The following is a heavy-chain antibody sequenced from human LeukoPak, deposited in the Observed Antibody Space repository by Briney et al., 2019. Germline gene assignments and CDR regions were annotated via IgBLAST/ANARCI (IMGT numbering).Heavy chain of an antibody. Sequence: GASVKVSCKASGYTLTGYYIHWVRQAPGQGLEWMGRINFNSGDTRYAQHFQGRVSMTRDTSINTAYMELSRLKSDDTAVYYCAREFRFLDGSGDYILWYFDLWGRGTLVIVSA. V-gene: IGHV1-2*06. CDR2: INFNSGDT. CDR3: AREFRFLDGSGDYILWYFDL. J-gene: IGHJ2*01. D-gene: IGHD4-17*01. CDR1: GYTLTGYY.